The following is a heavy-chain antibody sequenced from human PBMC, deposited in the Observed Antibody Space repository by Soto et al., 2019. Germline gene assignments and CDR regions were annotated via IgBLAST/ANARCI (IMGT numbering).Heavy chain of an antibody. CDR1: GSPISSYY. V-gene: IGHV4-59*01. CDR2: IYYSGST. J-gene: IGHJ6*03. D-gene: IGHD2-2*01. CDR3: ARERSEIVVVPAAMPDYYYYMDV. Sequence: PSDTLSLTCTISGSPISSYYWSWIRQPPGQGLEWIGYIYYSGSTNYNPSLKSRVTISVDTSKNQFSLKLSSVTAADTAVYYCARERSEIVVVPAAMPDYYYYMDVWGKGTTVT.